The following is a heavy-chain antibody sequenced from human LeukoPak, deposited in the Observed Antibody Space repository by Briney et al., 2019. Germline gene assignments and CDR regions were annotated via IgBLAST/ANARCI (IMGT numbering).Heavy chain of an antibody. CDR2: ISGSGGST. D-gene: IGHD2-2*01. V-gene: IGHV3-23*01. CDR3: AKGVCEGIVVVPAAKCGMDV. CDR1: GFTFSSYA. J-gene: IGHJ6*02. Sequence: PGGSLRLSCAASGFTFSSYAMSWVRQAPGKGLEWVSAISGSGGSTYYADSVKGRFTISRDNSKNTLYLQMNSLRAEDTAVYYCAKGVCEGIVVVPAAKCGMDVWGQGTTVTVSS.